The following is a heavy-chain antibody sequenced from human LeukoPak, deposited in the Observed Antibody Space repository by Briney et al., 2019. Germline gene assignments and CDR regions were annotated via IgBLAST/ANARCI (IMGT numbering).Heavy chain of an antibody. V-gene: IGHV1-2*02. CDR2: INPNSGGT. J-gene: IGHJ4*02. D-gene: IGHD2-2*01. CDR3: APAGGYGSSTSCYFDY. CDR1: GYTFTGYY. Sequence: VSVKVSCKASGYTFTGYYMHWVRQAPGQGLEWMGWINPNSGGTNYAQKFQGRVTMTRDTSMSTAYMELSRLRSDDTAVYYCAPAGGYGSSTSCYFDYWGQGTLVTVSS.